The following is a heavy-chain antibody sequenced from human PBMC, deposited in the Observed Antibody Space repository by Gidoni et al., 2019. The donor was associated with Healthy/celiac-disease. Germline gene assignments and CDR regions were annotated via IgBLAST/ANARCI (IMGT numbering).Heavy chain of an antibody. V-gene: IGHV3-13*05. D-gene: IGHD3-9*01. Sequence: EVQLVESGGGLVQPGGSLRLSCAASGFTFSSYDMPWVRQATGKGLEWVSAMGTAGDPYYPGSVKGRFTISRENAKNSLYLQMNSLRAGDTAVYYCARAKGLRYGLYYFDYWGQGTLVTVSS. J-gene: IGHJ4*02. CDR2: MGTAGDP. CDR3: ARAKGLRYGLYYFDY. CDR1: GFTFSSYD.